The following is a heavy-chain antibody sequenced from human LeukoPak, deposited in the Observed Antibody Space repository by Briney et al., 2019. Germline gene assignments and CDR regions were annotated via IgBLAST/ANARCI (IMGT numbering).Heavy chain of an antibody. CDR1: GYTFTCYY. J-gene: IGHJ4*02. Sequence: ASVKVSCKASGYTFTCYYMHWVRQAPGQGLEWMGWINPNSGGTNYAQKFQGRVTMTRDTSISTAYMELSRLRSDDTAVYYCARSAEDYYDSSGYPDYWGQGTLVTVSS. CDR3: ARSAEDYYDSSGYPDY. V-gene: IGHV1-2*02. D-gene: IGHD3-22*01. CDR2: INPNSGGT.